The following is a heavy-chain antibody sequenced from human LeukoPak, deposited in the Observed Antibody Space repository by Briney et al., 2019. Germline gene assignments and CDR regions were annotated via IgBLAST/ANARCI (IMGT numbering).Heavy chain of an antibody. CDR2: INPSGGST. D-gene: IGHD3-22*01. CDR3: ARALYYYDSSGYYHFDY. CDR1: GYTFTSYY. V-gene: IGHV1-46*01. Sequence: ASVKVSCKASGYTFTSYYMHWVRQAPGQGLEWMGLINPSGGSTSYAQKFQGRVTMTRDTSTSTVYMELSSLRSEDTAVYYCARALYYYDSSGYYHFDYWGQGTLVTVSS. J-gene: IGHJ4*02.